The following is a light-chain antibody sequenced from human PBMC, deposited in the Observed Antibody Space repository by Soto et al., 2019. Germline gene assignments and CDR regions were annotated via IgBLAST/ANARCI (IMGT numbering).Light chain of an antibody. J-gene: IGKJ2*01. CDR3: LQDYIYPRS. CDR2: AAS. Sequence: AIQMTQSPSSLSASVGDRVTITCRASQDIRNDLDWYQQKPGKAPNLLIYAASTLQSGVPSRFSGSGSGTDFTLTISSLQPEDFATYYCLQDYIYPRSFGQGTKLEI. CDR1: QDIRND. V-gene: IGKV1-6*01.